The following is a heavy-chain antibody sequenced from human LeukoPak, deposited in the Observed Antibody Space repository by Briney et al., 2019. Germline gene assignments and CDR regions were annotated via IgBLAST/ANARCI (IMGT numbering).Heavy chain of an antibody. CDR1: GFTFSSYD. J-gene: IGHJ5*02. V-gene: IGHV3-23*01. D-gene: IGHD6-19*01. CDR3: ARVAGWHWFDP. Sequence: GALRLSCAASGFTFSSYDMTWVRPAPGRGLEWVSSIRPSGDNTYYGDSVKGRFTISRDNSKNTVYLQMNNMRVDDTAVYYCARVAGWHWFDPWGQGTLVTVSS. CDR2: IRPSGDNT.